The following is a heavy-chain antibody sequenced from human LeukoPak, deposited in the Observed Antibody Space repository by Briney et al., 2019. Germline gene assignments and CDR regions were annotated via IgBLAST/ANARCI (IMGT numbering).Heavy chain of an antibody. CDR2: IKEDGSEK. V-gene: IGHV3-7*03. J-gene: IGHJ4*02. CDR1: GFTFSNYW. D-gene: IGHD1-1*01. CDR3: ARKTGTTGEAFDY. Sequence: GGSLRLSCAASGFTFSNYWMSWVRQAPGEGLEWVANIKEDGSEKYYVDSVKGRFTISRDNARNSVYLHMNSLRAEDTAVYYCARKTGTTGEAFDYWGQGTLVTVSS.